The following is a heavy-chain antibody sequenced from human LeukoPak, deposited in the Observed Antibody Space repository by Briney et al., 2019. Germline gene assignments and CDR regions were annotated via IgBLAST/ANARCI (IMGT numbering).Heavy chain of an antibody. CDR1: GGFLSGYY. Sequence: SETLSLTCAVYGGFLSGYYWSWIRQPPGKGLEWIGEINHSGSTNYNPSLKSRVTISVDTSKNQFSLKLSSVSAADTAVYYCARGPNYDIYDYWGQGTLVTVSS. V-gene: IGHV4-34*01. D-gene: IGHD3-9*01. CDR2: INHSGST. CDR3: ARGPNYDIYDY. J-gene: IGHJ4*02.